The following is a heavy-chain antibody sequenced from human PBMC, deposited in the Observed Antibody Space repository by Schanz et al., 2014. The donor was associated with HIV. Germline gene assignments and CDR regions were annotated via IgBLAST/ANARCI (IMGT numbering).Heavy chain of an antibody. CDR1: GFTFSSYA. J-gene: IGHJ4*02. CDR2: ISASGGST. D-gene: IGHD3-22*01. CDR3: AKPEYDSRGNSQSHFDY. Sequence: EVQLLESGGGLVQPGGSLRLSCAASGFTFSSYAMTWVRQAPGKGLDWVSTISASGGSTYYADSVPARFTISRDNSKNTLYLQMTTLRTEDTAVYYCAKPEYDSRGNSQSHFDYWGQGTLVTVSS. V-gene: IGHV3-23*01.